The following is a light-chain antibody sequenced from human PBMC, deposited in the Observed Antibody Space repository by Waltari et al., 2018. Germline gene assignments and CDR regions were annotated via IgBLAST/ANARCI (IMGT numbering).Light chain of an antibody. Sequence: SPSTLSASVGDRVTITCRASQSISSWLAWYQQKPGKAPKLLIYKASSLESGVPSRFSGSGSGTEFTLTISSLQPDDFATYYCQQYNSYLWTFGQGTKVEIK. J-gene: IGKJ1*01. V-gene: IGKV1-5*03. CDR1: QSISSW. CDR3: QQYNSYLWT. CDR2: KAS.